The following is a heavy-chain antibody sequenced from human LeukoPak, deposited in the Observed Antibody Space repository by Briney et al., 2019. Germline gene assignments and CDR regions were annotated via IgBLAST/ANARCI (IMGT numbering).Heavy chain of an antibody. CDR3: ARGPYSYDSSGAFDI. D-gene: IGHD3-22*01. Sequence: SETLSLTCAVYGGPFSGYYWSWIRQPPGKGLEWIGEINHSGSTNYNPSLKSRVTISVDTSKNQFSLKLSSVTAADTAVYFCARGPYSYDSSGAFDIWAKGQWSPSLQ. CDR2: INHSGST. CDR1: GGPFSGYY. J-gene: IGHJ3*02. V-gene: IGHV4-34*01.